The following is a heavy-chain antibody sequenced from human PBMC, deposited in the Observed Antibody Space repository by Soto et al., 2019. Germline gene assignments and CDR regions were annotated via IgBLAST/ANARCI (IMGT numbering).Heavy chain of an antibody. Sequence: VGSLRLSCAASGFTFRHYAMNWVRQAPGKGLEWVSVISGSGGTTYYADSVKGRFTISRDNSNNTLFLQMDSLRAEDTAVYYCAKDWGINVFDYWGQGTLVTVSS. CDR1: GFTFRHYA. J-gene: IGHJ4*02. V-gene: IGHV3-23*01. CDR2: ISGSGGTT. CDR3: AKDWGINVFDY. D-gene: IGHD3-16*01.